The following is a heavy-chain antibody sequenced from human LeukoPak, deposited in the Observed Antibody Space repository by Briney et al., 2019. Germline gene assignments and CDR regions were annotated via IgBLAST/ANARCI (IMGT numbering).Heavy chain of an antibody. CDR1: GASINNYY. D-gene: IGHD2-8*01. CDR3: TRVVNGGHFDY. Sequence: SETLSLTCSVSGASINNYYWTWIRQPPGKGLEWIGYVYHTGASGYHPSLKSRVAMSLDTSKNQVSLNLRSVTAADPAVYFCTRVVNGGHFDYWGQGTLVTVSS. J-gene: IGHJ4*02. CDR2: VYHTGAS. V-gene: IGHV4-59*01.